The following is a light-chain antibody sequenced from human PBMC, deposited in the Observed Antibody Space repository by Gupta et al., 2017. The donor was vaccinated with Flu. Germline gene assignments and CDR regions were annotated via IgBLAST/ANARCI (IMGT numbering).Light chain of an antibody. J-gene: IGKJ3*01. CDR2: DAS. CDR3: QQYESFPPAVT. V-gene: IGKV1-33*01. Sequence: DIQMTQSPSSLSASVGDRVTITCQASQDITNFLNWYQQKPGKAPKLLIYDASYLETGVPSRFSGSGSGTDFTLTISSLQPEDVATYYCQQYESFPPAVTFGPGTKVEIK. CDR1: QDITNF.